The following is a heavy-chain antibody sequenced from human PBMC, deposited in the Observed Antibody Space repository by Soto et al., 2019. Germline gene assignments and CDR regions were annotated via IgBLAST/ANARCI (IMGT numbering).Heavy chain of an antibody. J-gene: IGHJ6*02. V-gene: IGHV3-11*01. CDR2: ITFSGNTV. Sequence: QVQLVESGGGLVKPGGSLRLSCAASGFTFSDSYMSCIRQAPGKGLEWISYITFSGNTVYYADSLKGRFTISRDNAKNSLYLQMNRLRAEDKAVYYCARVSWREKYGMDVWGQGTKVTVSS. CDR1: GFTFSDSY. CDR3: ARVSWREKYGMDV.